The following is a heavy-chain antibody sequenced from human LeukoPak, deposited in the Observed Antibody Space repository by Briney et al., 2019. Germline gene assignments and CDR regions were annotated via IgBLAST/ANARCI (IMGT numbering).Heavy chain of an antibody. CDR2: MNPNSGNT. CDR3: ARVPDYGDYTRFDP. Sequence: GASVKVSCKASGYTFTSYDINWVRQATGQGLEWMGWMNPNSGNTGYAQKFQGRVTMTRNTSISTAYMELSSLRSEDTAVYYCARVPDYGDYTRFDPWGQGTLVTVSS. CDR1: GYTFTSYD. V-gene: IGHV1-8*01. D-gene: IGHD4-17*01. J-gene: IGHJ5*02.